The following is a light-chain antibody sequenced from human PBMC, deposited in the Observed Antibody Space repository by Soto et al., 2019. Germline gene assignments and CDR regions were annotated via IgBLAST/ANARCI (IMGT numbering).Light chain of an antibody. CDR1: QSISTR. CDR2: DAS. V-gene: IGKV1-5*01. CDR3: QQYNSYST. Sequence: DIQMTQSPSTLSASVGDRVTITCRASQSISTRLAWYHHKPGKAPKLMIYDASRVEGGVPTISGGRSARTVFTITISSLPPDDFASYYCQQYNSYSTFGQGTKVDIK. J-gene: IGKJ1*01.